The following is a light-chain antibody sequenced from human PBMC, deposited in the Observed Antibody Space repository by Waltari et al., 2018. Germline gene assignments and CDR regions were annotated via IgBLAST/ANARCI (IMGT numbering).Light chain of an antibody. J-gene: IGKJ5*01. CDR3: QLRTGWPMT. Sequence: EVVLTQSPATLSLSPGERATLSCRASQSVSNSLAWYRQKPGQAPSLLIYDASTRAAGIPDRFSGSGSGTDFTLTIISLEPEEFAVYYCQLRTGWPMTFGQGTRLEIK. V-gene: IGKV3-11*01. CDR2: DAS. CDR1: QSVSNS.